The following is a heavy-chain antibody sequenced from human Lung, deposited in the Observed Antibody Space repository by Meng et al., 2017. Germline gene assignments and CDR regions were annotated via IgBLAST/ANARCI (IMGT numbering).Heavy chain of an antibody. CDR2: INHSGST. D-gene: IGHD4-11*01. V-gene: IGHV4-34*01. CDR1: GGSFSDYY. CDR3: ARGPTTMAHDFDY. Sequence: VQLKLWGAGLLNASWTLSLTCVVSGGSFSDYYWSWIRHPPGKGLEWIGEINHSGSTNYNPSLESRATISVDTSQNNLSLKLSSVTAADSAVYYCARGPTTMAHDFDYWGQGTLVTVSS. J-gene: IGHJ4*02.